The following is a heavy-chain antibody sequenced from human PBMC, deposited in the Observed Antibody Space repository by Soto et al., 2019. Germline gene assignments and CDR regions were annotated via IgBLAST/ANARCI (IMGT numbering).Heavy chain of an antibody. CDR1: GFTFSTYA. Sequence: SXGSLRLACAVSGFTFSTYAMHWVRQAPGKGLEWVAIIWFDGVKQDYADSVRGRFTISMDSSNNTVFLQMNTLRAEDTALYYCTRAGFDFWGQGTTVTVPS. V-gene: IGHV3-33*01. CDR3: TRAGFDF. J-gene: IGHJ6*02. CDR2: IWFDGVKQ.